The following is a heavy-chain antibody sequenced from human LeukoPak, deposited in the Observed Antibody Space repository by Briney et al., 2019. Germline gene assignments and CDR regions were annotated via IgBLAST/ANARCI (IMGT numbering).Heavy chain of an antibody. CDR1: GFTFSSYW. CDR2: IKQDGSEK. Sequence: PGGSLRLSCAASGFTFSSYWMSWVRQAPGKGLEWVANIKQDGSEKYYVDSVKGRFTISRDNVKNSLYLQMNSLRAEDTAVYYCARDMATVTTSPSDYWGQGTLVTVSS. V-gene: IGHV3-7*01. J-gene: IGHJ4*02. D-gene: IGHD4-17*01. CDR3: ARDMATVTTSPSDY.